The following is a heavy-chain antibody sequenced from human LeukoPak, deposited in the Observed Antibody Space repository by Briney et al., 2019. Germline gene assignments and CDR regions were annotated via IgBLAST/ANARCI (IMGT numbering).Heavy chain of an antibody. CDR2: INHSGST. J-gene: IGHJ4*02. V-gene: IGHV4-34*01. Sequence: SETLSLTCAVYGGSFSGYYWSWIRQPLGKGLEWIGEINHSGSTNYNPSLKSRVTISVDTSKNQFSLKQSSVTAADTAVYYCARFRVRGVSDYWGQGTLVTVSS. D-gene: IGHD3-10*01. CDR1: GGSFSGYY. CDR3: ARFRVRGVSDY.